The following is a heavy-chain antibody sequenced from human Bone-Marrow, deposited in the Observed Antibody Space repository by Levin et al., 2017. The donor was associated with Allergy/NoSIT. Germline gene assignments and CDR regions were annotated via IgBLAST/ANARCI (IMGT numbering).Heavy chain of an antibody. CDR3: ARGGVTTDY. Sequence: GESLKISCKASGYTFTSYDINWVRQATGQELEWMGWMNPNSGNTGYAQKFQGRVTMTRNTSISTAYMELSSLRSEDTAVYYCARGGVTTDYWGQGTLVTVSS. J-gene: IGHJ4*02. CDR1: GYTFTSYD. D-gene: IGHD4-17*01. V-gene: IGHV1-8*01. CDR2: MNPNSGNT.